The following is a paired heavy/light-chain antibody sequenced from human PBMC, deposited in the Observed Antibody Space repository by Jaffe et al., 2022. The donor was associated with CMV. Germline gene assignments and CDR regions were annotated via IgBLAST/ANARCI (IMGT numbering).Light chain of an antibody. CDR2: GAS. J-gene: IGKJ1*01. Sequence: EIVMTQSPATLSVSPGERATLSCRASQSVNSNLAWYQQKPGQAPRLLIHGASTRATGIPVRFSGSGSGTEFTLTISSLQSEDFAVYYCQQYHNWPQTFGQGTKVEIK. CDR1: QSVNSN. V-gene: IGKV3-15*01. CDR3: QQYHNWPQT.
Heavy chain of an antibody. CDR3: AKVGFGYSFDH. D-gene: IGHD3-10*01. CDR1: GFPFSSYE. J-gene: IGHJ4*02. V-gene: IGHV3-48*03. CDR2: ISSSGSII. Sequence: EVQVVESGGGLVQPGGSLRLSCAASGFPFSSYEMNWVRQAPGKGLEWLSYISSSGSIIHYADSVKGRFTISRDNAKNSLYLQMNSLRAEDTAVYYCAKVGFGYSFDHWGQGTLVTVSS.